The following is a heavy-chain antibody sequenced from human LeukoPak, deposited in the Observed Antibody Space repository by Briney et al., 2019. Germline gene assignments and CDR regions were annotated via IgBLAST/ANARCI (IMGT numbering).Heavy chain of an antibody. CDR3: ARTYPLGSYFGYYFDY. CDR1: GYTFTSYY. CDR2: ISPSGGST. Sequence: ASVKVSCKASGYTFTSYYMHWVRQAPGQGLEWMGIISPSGGSTSYAQKFQGRVTMTRDTSTSTVYMELSSLRSEDTAVYYCARTYPLGSYFGYYFDYWGQGTLVTVSS. J-gene: IGHJ4*02. D-gene: IGHD1-26*01. V-gene: IGHV1-46*01.